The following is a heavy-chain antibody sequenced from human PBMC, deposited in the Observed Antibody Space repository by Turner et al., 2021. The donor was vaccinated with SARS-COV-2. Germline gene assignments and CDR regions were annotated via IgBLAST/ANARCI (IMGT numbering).Heavy chain of an antibody. CDR3: ARHSPELRGDYIDY. V-gene: IGHV4-39*01. Sequence: QLQPQVSGPGLVKPSETLSLPRTVPGGSISSSRYYWGWTRQPPGKGLEWIGYINYSGGTYYNPSLKGRVTISVDTSKNQFSLKLSSVTAADTAVYYCARHSPELRGDYIDYWGQGTLVTVSS. CDR1: GGSISSSRYY. J-gene: IGHJ4*02. CDR2: INYSGGT. D-gene: IGHD1-26*01.